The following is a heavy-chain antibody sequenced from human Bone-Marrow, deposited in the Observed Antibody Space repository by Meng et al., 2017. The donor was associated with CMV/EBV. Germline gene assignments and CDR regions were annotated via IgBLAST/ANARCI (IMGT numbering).Heavy chain of an antibody. J-gene: IGHJ6*01. CDR2: ISYDGSNK. V-gene: IGHV3-30*04. D-gene: IGHD2-2*02. Sequence: GESLKISCAASGFTFSSYAMHWVRQAPGKGLEWVAVISYDGSNKYYADSVKGRFTISRDNSKNTLYLQMNSLRAEDTAVYYCARDARDIVVVPAAISLYYYYYYGMDVWGQGNTVTGSS. CDR1: GFTFSSYA. CDR3: ARDARDIVVVPAAISLYYYYYYGMDV.